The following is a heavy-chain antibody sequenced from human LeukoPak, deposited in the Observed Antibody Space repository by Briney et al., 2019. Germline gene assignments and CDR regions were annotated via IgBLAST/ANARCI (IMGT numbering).Heavy chain of an antibody. Sequence: PGGSLRLSCAASGFTFTTYAMSWVRQAPGMGLEWVSSISNNGGDTYYADSVKGRLSISRDNSKNTLYLQINSLRAEDTAMYYCAKSMSTGCRGFFDYWGQGTLVSVSS. J-gene: IGHJ4*02. V-gene: IGHV3-23*01. CDR2: ISNNGGDT. CDR3: AKSMSTGCRGFFDY. D-gene: IGHD5/OR15-5a*01. CDR1: GFTFTTYA.